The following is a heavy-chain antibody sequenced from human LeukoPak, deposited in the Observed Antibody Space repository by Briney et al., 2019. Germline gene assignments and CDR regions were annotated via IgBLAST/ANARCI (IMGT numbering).Heavy chain of an antibody. CDR2: IYYSGST. D-gene: IGHD7-27*01. J-gene: IGHJ4*02. CDR1: GGSISSGGYY. V-gene: IGHV4-31*03. Sequence: PSETLSLTCTVSGGSISSGGYYWSWIRQHPGKGLEWIGYIYYSGSTYYNPSLKSRVTISVDTSKNQFSLKLSSVTAADTAVYYCARDKVLTGFDYWGQGTLVTVSS. CDR3: ARDKVLTGFDY.